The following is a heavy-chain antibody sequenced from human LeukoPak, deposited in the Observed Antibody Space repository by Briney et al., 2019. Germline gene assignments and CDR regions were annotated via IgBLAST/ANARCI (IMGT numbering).Heavy chain of an antibody. D-gene: IGHD6-19*01. Sequence: ASVKVSCKASGYTFTSYGISWVRQAPGQGLEWMGWISAYNGNTNYAQKLQGRVTMTRDTSTSTVYTELSSLRSEDTAVYYCARGPPQGSGWYEEDYWGQGTLVTVSS. CDR3: ARGPPQGSGWYEEDY. CDR2: ISAYNGNT. V-gene: IGHV1-18*01. J-gene: IGHJ4*02. CDR1: GYTFTSYG.